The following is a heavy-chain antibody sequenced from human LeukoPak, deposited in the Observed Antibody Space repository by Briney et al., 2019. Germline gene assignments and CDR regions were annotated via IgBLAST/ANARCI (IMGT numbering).Heavy chain of an antibody. D-gene: IGHD3-10*01. V-gene: IGHV4-4*07. J-gene: IGHJ3*02. CDR1: GGSISSYY. Sequence: SETLSLTCTVSGGSISSYYWSWIRQPAGKGLEWIGRIYTSGSTNYNPSLKSRVTMSVDTSKNQFSLKLSSVTAADTAVYYCARDMVRGVTSDAFDIWGQGTMVTVSS. CDR3: ARDMVRGVTSDAFDI. CDR2: IYTSGST.